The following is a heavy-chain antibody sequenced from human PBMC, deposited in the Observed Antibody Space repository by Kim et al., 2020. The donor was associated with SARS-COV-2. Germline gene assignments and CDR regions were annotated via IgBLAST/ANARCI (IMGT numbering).Heavy chain of an antibody. CDR3: ARLSQKYYDTLTGYYRGNWFDP. CDR2: IYYSGST. V-gene: IGHV4-39*01. CDR1: GGSISSSSYY. D-gene: IGHD3-9*01. Sequence: SETLSLTCTVSGGSISSSSYYWGWIRQPPGKGLEWIGSIYYSGSTYYNPSLKSRVTISVDTSKNQFSLKLSSVTAADTAVYYCARLSQKYYDTLTGYYRGNWFDPWGQGTLVTVSS. J-gene: IGHJ5*02.